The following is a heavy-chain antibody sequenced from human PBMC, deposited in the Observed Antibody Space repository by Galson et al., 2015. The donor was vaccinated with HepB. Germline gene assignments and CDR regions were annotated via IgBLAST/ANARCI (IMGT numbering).Heavy chain of an antibody. V-gene: IGHV3-30*19. Sequence: SVILSCEAFGFDFGGYSVHWVRQAPGKGLEWLAAIPGDGKYPDYADYVKGRFTISRDNSTNTLFLQMDTPRLEDTAVYYCARELECTSLSCAGDFDYCGRGTLVTVSS. J-gene: IGHJ4*02. CDR3: ARELECTSLSCAGDFDY. CDR2: IPGDGKYP. CDR1: GFDFGGYS. D-gene: IGHD3-3*01.